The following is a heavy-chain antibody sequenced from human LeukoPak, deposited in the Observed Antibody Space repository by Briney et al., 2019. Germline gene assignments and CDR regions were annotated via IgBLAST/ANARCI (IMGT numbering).Heavy chain of an antibody. CDR2: IRSKANSYAT. CDR3: TSRTYSGSGMG. D-gene: IGHD1-26*01. Sequence: PGRSLRLSCAASGFTFSSYGMHWVRQAFGKGLEWVGRIRSKANSYATAYAASVKGRFTISRDDSKNTAYPQMNSLKTEDTAVYYCTSRTYSGSGMGWGQGTLVTVSS. J-gene: IGHJ4*02. CDR1: GFTFSSYG. V-gene: IGHV3-73*01.